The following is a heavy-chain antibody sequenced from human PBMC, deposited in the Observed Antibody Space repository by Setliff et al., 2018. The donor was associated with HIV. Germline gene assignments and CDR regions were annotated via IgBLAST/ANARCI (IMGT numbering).Heavy chain of an antibody. D-gene: IGHD3-3*01. J-gene: IGHJ6*03. CDR1: GGSISTNRDH. CDR3: ARRPPPLQFLDSPSYYMDV. Sequence: SETLSLTCNVSGGSISTNRDHWGWIRQPPGKGLEWIGSISYSGNTYYHPSLQSRVTISLDMSKNQFSLKVKSVTAADTAVSSCARRPPPLQFLDSPSYYMDVWGKGTTVTVSS. CDR2: ISYSGNT. V-gene: IGHV4-39*07.